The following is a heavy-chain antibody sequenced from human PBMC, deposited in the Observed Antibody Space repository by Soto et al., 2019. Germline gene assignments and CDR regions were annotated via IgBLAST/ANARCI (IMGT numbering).Heavy chain of an antibody. CDR3: ARHLLVSIGDPWYFDL. V-gene: IGHV4-59*08. CDR2: IYYSGDT. J-gene: IGHJ2*01. Sequence: QVQLQESGPGLVKPSETLSLTCTVSGGSISGYYWSWIRQPPGKGLEWVGYIYYSGDTNSTPSLKSRVTMSVDTSKNQFSLNLRSVTAADTAVYYCARHLLVSIGDPWYFDLWGRGTLVTVSS. CDR1: GGSISGYY. D-gene: IGHD3-3*02.